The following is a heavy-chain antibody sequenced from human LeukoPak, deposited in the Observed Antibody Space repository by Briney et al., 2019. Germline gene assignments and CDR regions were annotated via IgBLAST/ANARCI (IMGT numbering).Heavy chain of an antibody. D-gene: IGHD2-15*01. Sequence: GGSLRLSCAASGFTFSSYAMSWVRQAPGKGLEWVSVIYSGGSTYYADAVKGRFTISRDNSKNTLYLQMNSLRAEDTAVYYCARERIPDHWGQGTLVTVSS. CDR3: ARERIPDH. J-gene: IGHJ4*02. V-gene: IGHV3-53*01. CDR1: GFTFSSYA. CDR2: IYSGGST.